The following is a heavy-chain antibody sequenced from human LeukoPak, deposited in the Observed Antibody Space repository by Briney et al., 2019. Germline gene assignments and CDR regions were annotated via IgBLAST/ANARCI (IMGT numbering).Heavy chain of an antibody. CDR3: AKESGSSTDFDY. Sequence: QPGGSLRLSCAASGFIFSNYGMNWVRQAPGKGLEWVAAISASGSATSYADSVRGRFTISRDNSKSTTYLQMNSLRAEDTAVYYCAKESGSSTDFDYWGQGTLVTVSS. CDR2: ISASGSAT. V-gene: IGHV3-23*01. D-gene: IGHD2-2*01. J-gene: IGHJ4*02. CDR1: GFIFSNYG.